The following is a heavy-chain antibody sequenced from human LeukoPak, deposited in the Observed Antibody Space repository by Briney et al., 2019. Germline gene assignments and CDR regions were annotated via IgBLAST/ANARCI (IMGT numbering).Heavy chain of an antibody. V-gene: IGHV4-39*07. Sequence: SETLSLTCTVSGGSISSSSYYRGWIRQSPGKGLEWIGSISYNGRTYYNPSLKSRVTISVDTSKNQFSLKLSSVTAADTAVYYCARLRIMITFGGVIDNPDFDYWGQGTLVTVSS. CDR3: ARLRIMITFGGVIDNPDFDY. J-gene: IGHJ4*02. D-gene: IGHD3-16*02. CDR2: ISYNGRT. CDR1: GGSISSSSYY.